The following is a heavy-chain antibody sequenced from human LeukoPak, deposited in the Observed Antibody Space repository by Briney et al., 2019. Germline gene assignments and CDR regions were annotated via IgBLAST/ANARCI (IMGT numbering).Heavy chain of an antibody. CDR3: ARVYYDSSGYIHFDY. J-gene: IGHJ4*02. Sequence: GGSLRLSCAASGFTFSSYSMNWVRRAPGKGLEWVSYISSSSSTIYYADSVKGRFTISRDNAKNSLYLQMNSLRAEDTAVYYCARVYYDSSGYIHFDYWGQGTLVTVSS. V-gene: IGHV3-48*01. D-gene: IGHD3-22*01. CDR1: GFTFSSYS. CDR2: ISSSSSTI.